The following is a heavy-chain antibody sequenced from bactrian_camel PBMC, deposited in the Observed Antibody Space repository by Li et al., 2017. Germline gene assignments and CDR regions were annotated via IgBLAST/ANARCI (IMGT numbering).Heavy chain of an antibody. J-gene: IGHJ4*01. Sequence: QLVESGGGSVQAGGSLTLSCTASESTYRSICMAWFRQAPGSQRETVATVDSNGVTKVAGSVKGRFTLSKDNAKNTLYLQMNSLKPEDTAMYYRAANERYYGLDTIKDRVFDYWGQGTQVTVS. CDR3: AANERYYGLDTIKDRVFDY. V-gene: IGHV3S53*01. D-gene: IGHD5*01. CDR2: VDSNGVT. CDR1: ESTYRSIC.